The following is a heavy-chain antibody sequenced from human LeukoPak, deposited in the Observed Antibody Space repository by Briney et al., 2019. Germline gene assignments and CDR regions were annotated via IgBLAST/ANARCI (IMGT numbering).Heavy chain of an antibody. CDR1: GFTFSSYA. CDR3: AKHSAWDYGDYSAFDI. J-gene: IGHJ3*02. V-gene: IGHV3-23*01. D-gene: IGHD4-17*01. CDR2: ISGSGGST. Sequence: GGSLRLSCAASGFTFSSYAMSWVRQAPGKGLEWVSAISGSGGSTYYADSVKGRFTISRDNSKNTLYLQMNSLRAEDTAVYYCAKHSAWDYGDYSAFDIWGQGTMVTVSS.